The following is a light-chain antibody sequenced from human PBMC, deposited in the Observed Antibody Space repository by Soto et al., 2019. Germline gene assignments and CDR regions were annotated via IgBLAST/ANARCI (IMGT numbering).Light chain of an antibody. CDR1: SSNIGAGYD. V-gene: IGLV1-40*01. CDR2: GNS. CDR3: QSYDGSLFHAL. Sequence: QAVVTQPPSVSGAPGQRVTISFTGSSSNIGAGYDVHWYQQPPGTAPKLLISGNSSRPSVAPARFSGSKSGTSSSLAITGLLAEDEGAYYCQSYDGSLFHALFGGGTKLTVL. J-gene: IGLJ2*01.